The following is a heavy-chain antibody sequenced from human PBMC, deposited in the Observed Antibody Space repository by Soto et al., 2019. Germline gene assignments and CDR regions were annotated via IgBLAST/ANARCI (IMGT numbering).Heavy chain of an antibody. J-gene: IGHJ6*03. CDR3: ARLPDYDYIWGSYRKGTTGYYYYYMDV. D-gene: IGHD3-16*02. V-gene: IGHV3-11*01. Sequence: GGSLRLSCAASGFTFSDYYMSWIRQAPGKGLEWVSYISSSGSTIYYADSVKGRFTISRDNAKNSLYLQMNSLRAEDTAVYYCARLPDYDYIWGSYRKGTTGYYYYYMDVWGKGTTVTVSS. CDR1: GFTFSDYY. CDR2: ISSSGSTI.